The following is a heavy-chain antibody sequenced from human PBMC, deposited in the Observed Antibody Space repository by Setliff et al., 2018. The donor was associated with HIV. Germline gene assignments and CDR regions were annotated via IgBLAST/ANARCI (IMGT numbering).Heavy chain of an antibody. V-gene: IGHV4-34*01. J-gene: IGHJ4*02. D-gene: IGHD5-12*01. CDR3: ARSTPSVGYISEH. CDR2: IYHSGIV. CDR1: GAPFNGYY. Sequence: SETLSLTCAVYGAPFNGYYWAWIRQSPAKGLEWIGEIYHSGIVNYNPSLQSRVTISTDASKNQFSLKLNSVTAADAAVYYCARSTPSVGYISEHWGQGTLVTVSS.